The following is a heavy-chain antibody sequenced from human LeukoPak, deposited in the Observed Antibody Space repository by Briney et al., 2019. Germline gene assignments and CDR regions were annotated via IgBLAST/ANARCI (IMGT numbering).Heavy chain of an antibody. Sequence: GGSLRLSCVVSGFTFSNAWLNWVRQAPGKGLEWVGRIKSKTDGETTDYAAPVEGRFTVSRDDSKTTPYLQMNSLQTEDTAVYYCTTSFLAVAGYYFDYWGQGTLVTVSS. V-gene: IGHV3-15*07. J-gene: IGHJ4*02. CDR3: TTSFLAVAGYYFDY. CDR1: GFTFSNAW. CDR2: IKSKTDGETT. D-gene: IGHD6-19*01.